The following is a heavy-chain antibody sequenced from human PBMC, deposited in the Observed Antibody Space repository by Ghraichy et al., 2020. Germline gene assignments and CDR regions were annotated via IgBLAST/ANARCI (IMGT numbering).Heavy chain of an antibody. J-gene: IGHJ4*02. Sequence: GGSLRLSCSPTRLEITVCNPVSSLQLVWRLLLEITTIGGLDSGTTYAVSVKGRFTISRDNSKNTLYLQMDNLRIDDTALYFCARDLRGSGPFSFWGQGTLVTVSS. CDR3: ARDLRGSGPFSF. CDR1: RLEITVCN. D-gene: IGHD3-16*01. V-gene: IGHV3-23*01. CDR2: IGGLDSGT.